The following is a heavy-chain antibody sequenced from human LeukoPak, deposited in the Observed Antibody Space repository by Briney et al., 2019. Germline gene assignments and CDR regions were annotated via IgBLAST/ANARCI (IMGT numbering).Heavy chain of an antibody. D-gene: IGHD1-7*01. J-gene: IGHJ5*02. CDR2: IYYSGST. CDR1: GDSISSGGYY. V-gene: IGHV4-31*03. Sequence: SETLSLTCTVSGDSISSGGYYWSWIRQHPGKGLEWIGYIYYSGSTYYNPSLKSRVTISVDTSKNQFSLKLSSVTAADTAVYYCARALGMELPFNWFDPWGQGTLVTVSS. CDR3: ARALGMELPFNWFDP.